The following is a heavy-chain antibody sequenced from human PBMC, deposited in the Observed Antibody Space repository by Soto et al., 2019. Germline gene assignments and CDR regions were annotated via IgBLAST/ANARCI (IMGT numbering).Heavy chain of an antibody. CDR1: GGTFSSYA. Sequence: SVKVSCKASGGTFSSYAISWVRQAPGQGLEWMGGIIPIFGTANYAQKFQGRVTITADESTSTAYMELSSLRSEDTAVYYCARDSIAAAGIVDESNYYYGMGVWGQGTTVTVSS. CDR3: ARDSIAAAGIVDESNYYYGMGV. CDR2: IIPIFGTA. V-gene: IGHV1-69*13. J-gene: IGHJ6*02. D-gene: IGHD6-13*01.